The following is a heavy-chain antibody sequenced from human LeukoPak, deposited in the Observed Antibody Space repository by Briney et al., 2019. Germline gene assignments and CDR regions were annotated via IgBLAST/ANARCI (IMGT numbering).Heavy chain of an antibody. D-gene: IGHD6-13*01. CDR1: EFTFSSYA. Sequence: GGSLRLSCAASEFTFSSYAMHWVRQAPGKGLEWVAVISYDGSNKYYADSVKGRFTISRDNSKNTLYLQMNSLRAEDTAVYYCARARGIAPPAGADYWGQGTLVTVSS. V-gene: IGHV3-30-3*01. J-gene: IGHJ4*02. CDR2: ISYDGSNK. CDR3: ARARGIAPPAGADY.